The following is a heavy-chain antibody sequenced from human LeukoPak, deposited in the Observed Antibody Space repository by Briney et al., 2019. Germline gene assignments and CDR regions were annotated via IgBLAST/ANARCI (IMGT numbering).Heavy chain of an antibody. CDR3: AELGITMIGGV. V-gene: IGHV3-7*01. D-gene: IGHD3-10*02. CDR2: IRDDGSAQ. Sequence: GGSLRLSCAASRFTFNNYWMTWVRQAPGKGLEWVASIRDDGSAQYYVGSVQGRFTISRDDAKNSLYLQMNNLRAEDTAVYYCAELGITMIGGVWGKGTTVTISS. J-gene: IGHJ6*04. CDR1: RFTFNNYW.